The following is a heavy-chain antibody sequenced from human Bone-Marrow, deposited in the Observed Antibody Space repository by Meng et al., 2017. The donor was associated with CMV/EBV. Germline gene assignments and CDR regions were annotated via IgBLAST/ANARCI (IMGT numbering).Heavy chain of an antibody. Sequence: WVRQAPGKGLEWIGSIYYSGSTYYNPSLKSRVTISVDTSKNQFSLKLSSVTAADTAVYYCARDGRWVPAATMGYYYYGMDVWGQGTTVTVSS. J-gene: IGHJ6*02. CDR2: IYYSGST. CDR3: ARDGRWVPAATMGYYYYGMDV. D-gene: IGHD2-2*01. V-gene: IGHV4-39*07.